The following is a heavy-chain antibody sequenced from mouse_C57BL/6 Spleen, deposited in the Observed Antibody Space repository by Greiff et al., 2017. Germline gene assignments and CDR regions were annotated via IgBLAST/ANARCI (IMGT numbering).Heavy chain of an antibody. V-gene: IGHV2-5*01. D-gene: IGHD6-5*01. CDR1: GFSLTSYG. Sequence: VKVEESGPGLVQPSQSLSITCTVSGFSLTSYGVHWVRQSPGKGLEWLGVIWRGGSTDYNAAFMSRLSITKDNSKSQVFFKMNSLQADDTAIYYCAKEEIGLFHAMDYWGQGTSVTVSS. J-gene: IGHJ4*01. CDR3: AKEEIGLFHAMDY. CDR2: IWRGGST.